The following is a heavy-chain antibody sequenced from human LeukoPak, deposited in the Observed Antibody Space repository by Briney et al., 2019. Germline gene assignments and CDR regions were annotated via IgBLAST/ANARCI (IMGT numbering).Heavy chain of an antibody. CDR3: ARDLGYCSSTSCRRVFFDY. J-gene: IGHJ4*02. D-gene: IGHD2-2*01. V-gene: IGHV3-30*04. Sequence: PGGSLRLSCAASGFTFSSYAMHWVRQAPGKGLEWMAVMSYDGSNKYYADSVKGRFTISRDNSKNTLYLQMNSLRAEDTAVYYCARDLGYCSSTSCRRVFFDYWGQGTLVTVSS. CDR1: GFTFSSYA. CDR2: MSYDGSNK.